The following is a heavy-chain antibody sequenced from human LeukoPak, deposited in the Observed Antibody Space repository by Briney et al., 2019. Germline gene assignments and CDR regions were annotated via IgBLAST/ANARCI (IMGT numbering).Heavy chain of an antibody. CDR1: GFTFSSYS. D-gene: IGHD6-19*01. V-gene: IGHV3-21*01. J-gene: IGHJ6*02. CDR2: ISSSSSYI. Sequence: GGSLRLSCAASGFTFSSYSMNWVRQAPGKGLEWVSSISSSSSYIYYADSVKGRFTISRDNAKNSLYLQMNSLRAEDTAVYYCARPSGWYLTYYYGMDVWGQGTTVTVSS. CDR3: ARPSGWYLTYYYGMDV.